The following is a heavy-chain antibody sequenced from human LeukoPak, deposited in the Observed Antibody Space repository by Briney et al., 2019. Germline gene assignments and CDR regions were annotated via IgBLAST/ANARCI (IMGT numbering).Heavy chain of an antibody. D-gene: IGHD6-25*01. CDR3: ARFAAGGSYYYYMDV. V-gene: IGHV3-48*01. CDR1: GFTFSSYT. CDR2: IGTSTTTI. J-gene: IGHJ6*03. Sequence: GGSLRLSCAASGFTFSSYTINWVRQPPGKGLEWVSNIGTSTTTIYYADSVKGRFTISRDNAKNSLYLQMNSLRADDMAVYYCARFAAGGSYYYYMDVWGKGTTVTVSS.